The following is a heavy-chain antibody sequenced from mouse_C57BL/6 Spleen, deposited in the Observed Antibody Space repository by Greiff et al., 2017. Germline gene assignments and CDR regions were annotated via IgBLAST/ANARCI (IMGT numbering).Heavy chain of an antibody. D-gene: IGHD2-4*01. CDR3: ARGVYDYDGWFAY. J-gene: IGHJ3*01. V-gene: IGHV3-6*01. CDR1: GYSIPSGYY. Sequence: DVQLQESGPGLVQPSQSLSLTCSVTGYSIPSGYYWNWIRQFPGNKLEWMGYISYDVSNNYNPSLKNRISITRNTSKNQFFLKLNSVTTEDTATYYGARGVYDYDGWFAYWGQGTLVTVSA. CDR2: ISYDVSN.